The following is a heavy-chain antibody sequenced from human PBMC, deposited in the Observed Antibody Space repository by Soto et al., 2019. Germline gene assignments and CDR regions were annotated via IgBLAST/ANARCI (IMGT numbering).Heavy chain of an antibody. Sequence: ASVKVSCKASGYTFTSYGISWVRQAPGQGLEWMGWISAYNGNTNYAQKLQGRVTTTTDTSTSTAYMELRSLRSDDTAVYYCARVADYGGNADAFDIWGQGTMVTVSS. CDR3: ARVADYGGNADAFDI. CDR1: GYTFTSYG. CDR2: ISAYNGNT. J-gene: IGHJ3*02. D-gene: IGHD4-17*01. V-gene: IGHV1-18*04.